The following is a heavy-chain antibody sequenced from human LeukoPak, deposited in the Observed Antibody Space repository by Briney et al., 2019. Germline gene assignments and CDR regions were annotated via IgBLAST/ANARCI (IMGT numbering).Heavy chain of an antibody. J-gene: IGHJ4*02. CDR1: GFTFSSYA. Sequence: GGSLRLSCAASGFTFSSYAMSWVRQAPGKGLEWVSAISGSGGSTYYADSVKGRFTISRDNSKNTLYLQMNSLRAEDTAVYYCAKDDYYDSSGYYSRGDYWGQGTLVTVSS. D-gene: IGHD3-22*01. CDR3: AKDDYYDSSGYYSRGDY. V-gene: IGHV3-23*01. CDR2: ISGSGGST.